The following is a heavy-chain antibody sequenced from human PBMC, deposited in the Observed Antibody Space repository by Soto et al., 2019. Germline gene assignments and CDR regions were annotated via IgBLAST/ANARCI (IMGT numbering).Heavy chain of an antibody. V-gene: IGHV1-8*01. CDR1: GYTFTSYD. D-gene: IGHD3-3*01. CDR2: MNPNSGNT. CDR3: ARGIRPLVWYAFWSGYYTGGPYYYGMDV. Sequence: ASVKVSCKASGYTFTSYDINWVRQATGQGLEWMGWMNPNSGNTGYAQKFQGRVTVTRNTSISTAYMELSSLRSEDTAVYYCARGIRPLVWYAFWSGYYTGGPYYYGMDVWGQGTTVTVSS. J-gene: IGHJ6*02.